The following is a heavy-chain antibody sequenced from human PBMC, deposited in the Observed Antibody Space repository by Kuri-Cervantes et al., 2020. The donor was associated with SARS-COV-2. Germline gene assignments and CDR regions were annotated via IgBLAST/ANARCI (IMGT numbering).Heavy chain of an antibody. CDR3: VRVGTAESWGAFDI. J-gene: IGHJ3*02. CDR1: GFTFSFDD. D-gene: IGHD2-2*01. CDR2: TGPVGDT. V-gene: IGHV3-13*01. Sequence: GGSLRLSCAASGFTFSFDDMHWVRQATGKGLEWVSATGPVGDTYYAGSVKGRFTISRENAKNSLNLQMNSLRAEDTAVYYCVRVGTAESWGAFDIWGQGTMVTVSS.